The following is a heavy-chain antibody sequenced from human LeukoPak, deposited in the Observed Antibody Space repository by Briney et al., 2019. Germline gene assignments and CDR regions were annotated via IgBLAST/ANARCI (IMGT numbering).Heavy chain of an antibody. V-gene: IGHV3-21*01. J-gene: IGHJ5*02. Sequence: GGSLRLSCAASGFSFSGHTMNWVRQAPGKGLEWVSSISSASDYIFYADSMRGRFTISRDNAKNSLYLQMNSLRAEDTAVYYCPRGSEWDLLGSCDRWGQGTPVTVSS. CDR2: ISSASDYI. CDR3: PRGSEWDLLGSCDR. CDR1: GFSFSGHT. D-gene: IGHD1-26*01.